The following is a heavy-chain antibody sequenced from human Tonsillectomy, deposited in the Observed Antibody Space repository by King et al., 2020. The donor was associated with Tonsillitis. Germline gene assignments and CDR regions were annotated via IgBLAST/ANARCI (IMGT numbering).Heavy chain of an antibody. D-gene: IGHD1-1*01. J-gene: IGHJ5*02. Sequence: VQLVESGGGVVQPGGSLRLSCADSGFTLSTYWVHWVRQPPGKGLVWVSRINPEATTINYADSVKGRFTISRDNAKNTVFLQMDNLRAEDTAVYYCASEMTGTRASWGQGTLVTVSS. CDR2: INPEATTI. V-gene: IGHV3-74*01. CDR3: ASEMTGTRAS. CDR1: GFTLSTYW.